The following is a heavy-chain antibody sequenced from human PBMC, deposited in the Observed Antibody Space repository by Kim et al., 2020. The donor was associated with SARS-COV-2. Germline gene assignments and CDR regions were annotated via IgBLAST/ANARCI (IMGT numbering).Heavy chain of an antibody. D-gene: IGHD2-2*01. J-gene: IGHJ6*02. V-gene: IGHV1-2*02. CDR1: GYTFTGYY. CDR3: ARDSAYCSSTSCYYYYGMDV. CDR2: INPNSGGT. Sequence: ASVKVSCKASGYTFTGYYMHWVRQAPGQGLEWMGWINPNSGGTNYAQKFQGRVTMTRDTSISTAYMELSRLRSDDTAVYYCARDSAYCSSTSCYYYYGMDVWGQGTTVTVSS.